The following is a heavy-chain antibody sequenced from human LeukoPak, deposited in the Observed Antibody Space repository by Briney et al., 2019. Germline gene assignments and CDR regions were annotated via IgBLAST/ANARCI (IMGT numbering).Heavy chain of an antibody. J-gene: IGHJ4*02. V-gene: IGHV5-51*01. CDR1: GYSFTSYW. CDR3: AGSLGSHNYQPHCFDY. D-gene: IGHD5-24*01. Sequence: GESLKISCKGSGYSFTSYWIGWVRQMPGKGLEWMGIIYPGDSDTRYSPSFQGQVTISADKSISTAYLQWSSLKASDTAMYYCAGSLGSHNYQPHCFDYWGQGTLVTVSS. CDR2: IYPGDSDT.